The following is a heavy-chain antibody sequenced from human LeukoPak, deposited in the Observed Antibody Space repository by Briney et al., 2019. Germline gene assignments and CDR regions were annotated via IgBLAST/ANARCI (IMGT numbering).Heavy chain of an antibody. J-gene: IGHJ6*03. CDR3: ARGYIGWYYMDV. CDR2: MNPNSGDT. CDR1: GGTFSSYV. Sequence: GASVKVSCKASGGTFSSYVINWVRQATGQGLEWMGWMNPNSGDTGYPQRFQGRVTITRNTSISTAYMELSSLRSEDTAIYYCARGYIGWYYMDVWGKGTTVTVSS. D-gene: IGHD6-19*01. V-gene: IGHV1-8*03.